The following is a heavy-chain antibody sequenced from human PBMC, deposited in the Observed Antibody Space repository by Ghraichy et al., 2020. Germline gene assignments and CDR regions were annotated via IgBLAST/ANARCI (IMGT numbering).Heavy chain of an antibody. CDR3: ARESGITMVRGAMDPFDY. J-gene: IGHJ4*02. Sequence: SETLSLTCTVSGGSVSSGSYYWSWIRQPPGKGLEWIGYIYYSGSTNYNPSLKSRVTISVDTSKNQFSLKLSSVTAADTAVYYCARESGITMVRGAMDPFDYWGQGTLVTVSS. D-gene: IGHD3-10*01. CDR1: GGSVSSGSYY. V-gene: IGHV4-61*01. CDR2: IYYSGST.